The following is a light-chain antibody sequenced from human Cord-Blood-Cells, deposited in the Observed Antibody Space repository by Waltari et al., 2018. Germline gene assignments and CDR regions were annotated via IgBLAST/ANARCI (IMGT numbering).Light chain of an antibody. CDR1: SGHSSYA. CDR3: QTWGTGIQV. J-gene: IGLJ2*01. Sequence: QLVLTQSPSASASLGASVKLTCTLSSGHSSYAIAWHQQQPEKGPRYLMKLNSDGSHSKGDWIPDRFSGSSSGAERYLTISSLQSEDEAAYYCQTWGTGIQVFGGGTKLTVL. CDR2: LNSDGSH. V-gene: IGLV4-69*01.